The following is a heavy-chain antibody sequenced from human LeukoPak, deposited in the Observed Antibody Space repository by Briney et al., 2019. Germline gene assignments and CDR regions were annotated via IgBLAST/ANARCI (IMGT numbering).Heavy chain of an antibody. D-gene: IGHD5-24*01. CDR3: ARDGEIKIDY. J-gene: IGHJ4*02. CDR2: ISWNSGSI. CDR1: GFTFDDYA. V-gene: IGHV3-9*01. Sequence: GGSLRLSCAASGFTFDDYAMHWVRQAPGKGLEWVSGISWNSGSIGYADSVKGRFTISRDNAKNSLYLQMNSLRAEDTAVYYCARDGEIKIDYWGQGTLVTVSS.